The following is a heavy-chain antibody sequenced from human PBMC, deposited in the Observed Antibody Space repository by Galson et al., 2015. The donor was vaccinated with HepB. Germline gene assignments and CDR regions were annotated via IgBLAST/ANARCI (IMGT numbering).Heavy chain of an antibody. D-gene: IGHD1-7*01. J-gene: IGHJ6*02. CDR3: AKDLVVRLSGTDYYFGTDV. Sequence: SLRLSCAASGFTFSNYGMHWVRQAPGKGLEWVAVMWSDGSNKYYADSVKGRFTISRDNSKNTLYLQMNSLRADDTAVYYCAKDLVVRLSGTDYYFGTDVSGPGTPVTVSS. CDR1: GFTFSNYG. CDR2: MWSDGSNK. V-gene: IGHV3-33*06.